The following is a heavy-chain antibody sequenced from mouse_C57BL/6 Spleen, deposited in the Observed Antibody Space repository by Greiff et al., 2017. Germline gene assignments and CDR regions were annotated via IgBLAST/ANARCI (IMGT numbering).Heavy chain of an antibody. CDR1: GYTFTSYW. J-gene: IGHJ4*01. CDR2: IAPNSGGT. Sequence: VQLQQPGAELVKPGASVKLSCKASGYTFTSYWLHWVKPRPGRGLAWIGRIAPNSGGTKYNEKFKSKATLTVDKPSSTAYMQLSSLTSEDSAVYYCARSENYDGYYYAMDYWGQGTSVTVSS. V-gene: IGHV1-72*01. CDR3: ARSENYDGYYYAMDY. D-gene: IGHD2-3*01.